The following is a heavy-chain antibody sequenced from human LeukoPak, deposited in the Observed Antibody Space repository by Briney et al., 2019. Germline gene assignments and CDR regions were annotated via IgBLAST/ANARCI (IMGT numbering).Heavy chain of an antibody. J-gene: IGHJ4*02. CDR3: AKDTRIYYFDY. V-gene: IGHV3-23*01. CDR2: ISGSGGST. Sequence: PGGSLRLSCAASGFTFDDYAMHWVRQAPGKGLEWVSAISGSGGSTYYADSVKGRFTISRDNSKNTLYLQMNSLRAEDTAVYYCAKDTRIYYFDYWGQGTLVTVSS. CDR1: GFTFDDYA. D-gene: IGHD2-21*01.